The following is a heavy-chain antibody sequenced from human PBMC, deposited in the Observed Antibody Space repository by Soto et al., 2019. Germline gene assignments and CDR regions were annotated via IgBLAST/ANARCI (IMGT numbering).Heavy chain of an antibody. D-gene: IGHD6-25*01. CDR2: VYNSGAT. CDR3: ARDGSDSYGLDV. J-gene: IGHJ6*02. CDR1: GGSISSYY. Sequence: SETLSLTCSVSGGSISSYYWSWIRQSAGEGLEWVGRVYNSGATSYNPSLKSRVTMSADTSNNQFSLKLSSVTAADTAVYYCARDGSDSYGLDVWGQGTTVTVSS. V-gene: IGHV4-4*07.